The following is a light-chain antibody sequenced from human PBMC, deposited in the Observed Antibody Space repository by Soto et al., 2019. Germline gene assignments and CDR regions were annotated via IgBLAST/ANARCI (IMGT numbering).Light chain of an antibody. CDR3: QHYGGSPYT. Sequence: EIVLTQSPGTLSVSPGERPTLSCRASQSVSSNYLAWYQQKPGQAPRLLIYGASSRATGIPDRFSGSGSGTDFTLTISRLEPEDFAVYYCQHYGGSPYTFGQGTRLEIK. CDR2: GAS. CDR1: QSVSSNY. V-gene: IGKV3-20*01. J-gene: IGKJ2*01.